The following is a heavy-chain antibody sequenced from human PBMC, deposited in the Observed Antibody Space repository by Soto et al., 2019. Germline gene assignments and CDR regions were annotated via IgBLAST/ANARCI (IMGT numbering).Heavy chain of an antibody. Sequence: VQLVESGGVVAQPGGSLRLSCAASEFTFDDYPVHWVRQVPGKGLEWVSHITWDGARTYYADSVGGRFTISRDNTKNSLYLEMSRLRTEDTALYYCVKGGNRGSGVDYWGQGTLVTVSS. J-gene: IGHJ4*02. CDR2: ITWDGART. CDR3: VKGGNRGSGVDY. V-gene: IGHV3-43*01. CDR1: EFTFDDYP. D-gene: IGHD3-10*01.